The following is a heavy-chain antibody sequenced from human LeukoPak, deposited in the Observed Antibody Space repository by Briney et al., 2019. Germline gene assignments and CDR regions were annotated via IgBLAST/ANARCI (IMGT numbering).Heavy chain of an antibody. J-gene: IGHJ4*02. Sequence: GGSLRLSCAASGFTFSSYAMHWVRQAPGKGLEWVAVISYDGSNKYYADSVKGRFTISRDNSKNTLYLQMNSLRAEDTAVYYCASPTAFDYWGQGTLVTVSS. V-gene: IGHV3-30-3*01. CDR3: ASPTAFDY. CDR2: ISYDGSNK. CDR1: GFTFSSYA.